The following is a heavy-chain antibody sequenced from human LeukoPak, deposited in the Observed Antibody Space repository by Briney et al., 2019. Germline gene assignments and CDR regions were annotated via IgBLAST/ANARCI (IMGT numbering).Heavy chain of an antibody. J-gene: IGHJ4*02. CDR1: GYTFTGSY. Sequence: GASVKVSCKASGYTFTGSYMHWVRQAPGQGLEWMGWINPNSGGTNYAQKFQGRVTMTRDTSISTAYMELGRLRSDDTAVYYCARDLGSSSWSFDYWGQGSLVTVSS. CDR3: ARDLGSSSWSFDY. CDR2: INPNSGGT. D-gene: IGHD6-13*01. V-gene: IGHV1-2*02.